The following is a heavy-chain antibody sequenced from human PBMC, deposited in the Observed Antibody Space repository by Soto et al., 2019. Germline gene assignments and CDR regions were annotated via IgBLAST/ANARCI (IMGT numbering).Heavy chain of an antibody. CDR2: ISYDGSNK. V-gene: IGHV3-30*18. CDR1: GFTFSSYG. CDR3: AKSSNDYGEYEPQTHFDY. Sequence: QVQLVESGGGVVQPGRSLRLSCAASGFTFSSYGMHWVRQAPGKGLEWVAVISYDGSNKYYADSVKGRFTISRDNSKNTLYLKMNSLRAEDTAVYYWAKSSNDYGEYEPQTHFDYWGQGTLVTVSS. J-gene: IGHJ4*02. D-gene: IGHD4-17*01.